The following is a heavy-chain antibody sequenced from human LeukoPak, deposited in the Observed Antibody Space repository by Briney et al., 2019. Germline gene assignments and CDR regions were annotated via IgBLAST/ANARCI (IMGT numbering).Heavy chain of an antibody. V-gene: IGHV3-48*01. CDR2: ISSGGNTI. Sequence: GGSLRLSCAASGLTFRTYSMNWVRQAPGKGLEWVSYISSGGNTIYYADSVKGRFTISRDNAKNSLYLQMNSLRAEDTAMYYCARDTYGSGNSYNAPLDYWGQGTLVTVSS. J-gene: IGHJ4*02. CDR1: GLTFRTYS. D-gene: IGHD3-10*01. CDR3: ARDTYGSGNSYNAPLDY.